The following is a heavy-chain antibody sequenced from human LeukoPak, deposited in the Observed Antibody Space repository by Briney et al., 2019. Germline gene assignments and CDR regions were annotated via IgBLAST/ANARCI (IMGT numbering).Heavy chain of an antibody. CDR2: INKDGSET. Sequence: GSLRLSCVASGFTFSNYWMAWIRHAPGRGLEWVANINKDGSETYYLDSVRGRFTISRDNAKNSLYLQMNTLGAEDTAVYYCVRELVVGPAEYFQNWGQGTLVTVSS. D-gene: IGHD2-15*01. CDR1: GFTFSNYW. V-gene: IGHV3-7*01. J-gene: IGHJ1*01. CDR3: VRELVVGPAEYFQN.